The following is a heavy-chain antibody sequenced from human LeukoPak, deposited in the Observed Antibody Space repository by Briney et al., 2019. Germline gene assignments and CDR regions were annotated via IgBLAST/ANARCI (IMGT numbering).Heavy chain of an antibody. CDR1: GGTFSSYA. D-gene: IGHD3-10*01. CDR3: ARVGFGSGTCYDAFDI. J-gene: IGHJ3*02. CDR2: IIPIFGTA. V-gene: IGHV1-69*05. Sequence: SVKVSCKASGGTFSSYAISWVRQAPGQGLEWMGGIIPIFGTANYAQKFQGRVTMTRDTSISTAYMELSSLTSDDTAVYYCARVGFGSGTCYDAFDIRGQGTTVAVSS.